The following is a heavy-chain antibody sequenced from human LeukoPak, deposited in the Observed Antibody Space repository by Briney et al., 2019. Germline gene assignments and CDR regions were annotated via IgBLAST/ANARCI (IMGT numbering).Heavy chain of an antibody. Sequence: ASVKVSCKASGYTFTSYGISWVRQAPGQGLEWMGWISAYNGNTNYAQKLQGRVTMTTDTSTSTAYMELSSLRSEDTAVYYCARDLYYYDSSGYYSHAFDIWGQGTMVTVSS. CDR3: ARDLYYYDSSGYYSHAFDI. V-gene: IGHV1-18*01. CDR2: ISAYNGNT. J-gene: IGHJ3*02. CDR1: GYTFTSYG. D-gene: IGHD3-22*01.